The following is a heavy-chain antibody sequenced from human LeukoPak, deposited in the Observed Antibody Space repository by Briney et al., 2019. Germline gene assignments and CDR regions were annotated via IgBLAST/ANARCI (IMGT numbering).Heavy chain of an antibody. Sequence: PGGSLRLSCAASGFTFSSYGMHWVRQAPGKGLEWVAFIRYDGSNKYYADSVKGRFTISRDNSKNTLYLQMNSLRAEDTAVYYCARATTVVTPFDYWGQGTLVTVSS. J-gene: IGHJ4*02. V-gene: IGHV3-30*02. CDR1: GFTFSSYG. CDR2: IRYDGSNK. D-gene: IGHD4-23*01. CDR3: ARATTVVTPFDY.